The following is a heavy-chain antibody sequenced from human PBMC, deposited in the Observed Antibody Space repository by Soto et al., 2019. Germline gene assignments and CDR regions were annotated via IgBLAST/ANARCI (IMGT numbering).Heavy chain of an antibody. J-gene: IGHJ3*02. CDR2: ISSTSSYT. CDR1: GFTFSDYY. Sequence: QVQLLESGGGLVKPGGSLRLSCAASGFTFSDYYMSWIRQAPGKGLEWVSYISSTSSYTNYEDSLKGRFTISRDNAENSLYLQLNSLRAEDTAVYYWARVRADAFDIWGKWTMVTVSS. CDR3: ARVRADAFDI. V-gene: IGHV3-11*03.